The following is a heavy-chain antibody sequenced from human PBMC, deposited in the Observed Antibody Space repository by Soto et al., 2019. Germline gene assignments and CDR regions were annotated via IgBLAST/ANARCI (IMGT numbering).Heavy chain of an antibody. D-gene: IGHD3-3*01. J-gene: IGHJ6*02. CDR1: GFTFSSYA. CDR3: AKDKGNDFWSGFSGPCYGMDV. CDR2: ISGSGGRT. Sequence: PGGSLRLSCAASGFTFSSYAMTWVRQAPGKGLEWVSAISGSGGRTYYADSVKGRFTISRDKSKNTLYVQMNSLRDEDTAVYACAKDKGNDFWSGFSGPCYGMDVWGQGTTVTVSS. V-gene: IGHV3-23*01.